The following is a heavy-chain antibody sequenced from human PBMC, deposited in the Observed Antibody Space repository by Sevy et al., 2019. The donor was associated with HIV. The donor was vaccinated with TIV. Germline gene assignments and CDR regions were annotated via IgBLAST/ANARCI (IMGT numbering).Heavy chain of an antibody. Sequence: LRETLSLTCTVSGGSISAYYWSWIRQPPGKPLEYIGYIYYTGSTNYNPSLKSRVTISVDTSKNQFSLKLNSVTAADTAVYFCASAPPVRSGDDSLNWFDPWGQGTLVTVSS. CDR3: ASAPPVRSGDDSLNWFDP. V-gene: IGHV4-59*01. CDR1: GGSISAYY. D-gene: IGHD5-12*01. CDR2: IYYTGST. J-gene: IGHJ5*02.